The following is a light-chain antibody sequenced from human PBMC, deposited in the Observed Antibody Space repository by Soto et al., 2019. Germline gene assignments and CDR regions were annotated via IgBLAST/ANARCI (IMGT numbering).Light chain of an antibody. J-gene: IGKJ1*01. CDR1: QTVKSNY. V-gene: IGKV3-20*01. CDR3: QQYGTSPTWT. Sequence: EVVLTQSPGTLSVSPGERVTLSCRASQTVKSNYLAWYQQKPGQPPRLLIYGASRRATGIPDRFSGSGSGTDFTLTITRLGPEDFAVYYRQQYGTSPTWTFGQGTKVDIK. CDR2: GAS.